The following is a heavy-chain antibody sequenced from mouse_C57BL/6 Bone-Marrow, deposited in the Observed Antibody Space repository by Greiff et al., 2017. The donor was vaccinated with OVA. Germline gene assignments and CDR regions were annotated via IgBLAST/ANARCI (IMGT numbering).Heavy chain of an antibody. Sequence: QVQLQQPGAELVKPGASVKLSCKASGYTFTSYWMHWVKQRPGQGLEWIGMIHPNSGSTNYNEKFKSKATLTADKSSSTAYMELRSLTSEDSAVYYCARGLDDYVYFDVWGTGTTVTVSS. CDR3: ARGLDDYVYFDV. J-gene: IGHJ1*03. CDR2: IHPNSGST. D-gene: IGHD2-4*01. V-gene: IGHV1-64*01. CDR1: GYTFTSYW.